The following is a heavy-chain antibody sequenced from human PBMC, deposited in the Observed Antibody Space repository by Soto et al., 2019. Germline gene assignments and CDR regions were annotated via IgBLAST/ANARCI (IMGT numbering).Heavy chain of an antibody. V-gene: IGHV3-23*01. D-gene: IGHD3-16*02. CDR2: LSGSGGDT. Sequence: EVQLLQSGGGLVQPGGSLRLSCVASGFTFSSFAMSWVRQAPGKGLEWVSTLSGSGGDTYYADSVNGRFTISRDKSKNMLYLQMDRLRVEDTAVYYCAKRGGYDYVWKSYRPDYWGQGTLVSVSS. CDR1: GFTFSSFA. J-gene: IGHJ4*02. CDR3: AKRGGYDYVWKSYRPDY.